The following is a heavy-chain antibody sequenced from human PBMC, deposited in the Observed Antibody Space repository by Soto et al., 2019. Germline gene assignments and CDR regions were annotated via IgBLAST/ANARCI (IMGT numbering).Heavy chain of an antibody. CDR3: ANLEYCSSTSCRRGVDYGDYLWGYYFDY. CDR2: ISGSGGST. V-gene: IGHV3-23*01. CDR1: GFTFSSYA. D-gene: IGHD2-2*01. Sequence: GGSLRLSCAASGFTFSSYAMSWVRQAPGKGLEWVSAISGSGGSTYYADSVKGRFTISRDNSKNTLYLQMNSLRAEDTAVYYCANLEYCSSTSCRRGVDYGDYLWGYYFDYWGQGTLVTVSS. J-gene: IGHJ4*02.